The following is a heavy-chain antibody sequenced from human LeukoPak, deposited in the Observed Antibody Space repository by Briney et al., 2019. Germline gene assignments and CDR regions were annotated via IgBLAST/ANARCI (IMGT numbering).Heavy chain of an antibody. V-gene: IGHV4-39*01. CDR1: GGSIGTTNYY. J-gene: IGHJ6*03. CDR3: ARQRVDYFYYYVDV. CDR2: IYYSETT. D-gene: IGHD3-9*01. Sequence: PSETLSLTCTVSGGSIGTTNYYWGWLRQPPGKGLEWIGSIYYSETTYDNPSLESRVTISIETSKNQFSLKLSSVTAADTAVYYCARQRVDYFYYYVDVWGKGTTVTVS.